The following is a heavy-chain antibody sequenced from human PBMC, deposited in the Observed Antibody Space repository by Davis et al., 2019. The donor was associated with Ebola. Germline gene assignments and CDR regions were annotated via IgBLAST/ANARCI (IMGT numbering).Heavy chain of an antibody. D-gene: IGHD4-23*01. CDR1: GYTFTSYA. Sequence: ASVKVSCKASGYTFTSYAMHWVRQAPGQRLEWMGWINAGNGNTKYSQKFQGRVTITRDTSTSTAYMELRSLRSDDTAVYYCARDFSYGGNPNWFDPWGQGTLVTVSS. J-gene: IGHJ5*02. V-gene: IGHV1-3*01. CDR2: INAGNGNT. CDR3: ARDFSYGGNPNWFDP.